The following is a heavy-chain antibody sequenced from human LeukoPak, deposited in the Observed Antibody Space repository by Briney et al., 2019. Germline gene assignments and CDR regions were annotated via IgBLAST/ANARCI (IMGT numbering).Heavy chain of an antibody. D-gene: IGHD3-3*01. CDR2: IWYDGTNE. V-gene: IGHV3-33*01. J-gene: IGHJ4*02. Sequence: GGSLRLSCVASGFNFNTYGMHWVRQAPGKGLEWVAVIWYDGTNEHYVESVKGRFSISRDNSKNTLYLQMNSLRAEDTAVYYCARGGHITIFGVLIDYWGQGTLVTVSS. CDR3: ARGGHITIFGVLIDY. CDR1: GFNFNTYG.